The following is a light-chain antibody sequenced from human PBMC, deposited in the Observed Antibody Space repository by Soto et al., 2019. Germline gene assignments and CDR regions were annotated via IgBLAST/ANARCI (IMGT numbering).Light chain of an antibody. CDR2: SVS. CDR3: QQYGASPIT. V-gene: IGKV3-20*01. J-gene: IGKJ5*01. Sequence: EMVLTQSPGTLSLSPGDRATLSCRASQSVSNDYVAWVQQKPGQTPRLLIYSVSSRATGIPDRFSGSGSGTDFTLTINRLEPEDFALYHCQQYGASPITFGQGTRLEIK. CDR1: QSVSNDY.